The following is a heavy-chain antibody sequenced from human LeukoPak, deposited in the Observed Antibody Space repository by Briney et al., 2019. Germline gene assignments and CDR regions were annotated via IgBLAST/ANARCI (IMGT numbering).Heavy chain of an antibody. V-gene: IGHV5-51*01. CDR1: GYSFTSYW. Sequence: GESLKISCNGSGYSFTSYWIGWVRQMPGKGLEWMGIIYPGDSDTRYSPSFQGQVTISADKSISTAYLQWSSLKASDTATYYCASGSSYCSSTSCFQYNSGYDFFNAFDIWGQGTMVTVSS. CDR3: ASGSSYCSSTSCFQYNSGYDFFNAFDI. D-gene: IGHD2-2*01. CDR2: IYPGDSDT. J-gene: IGHJ3*02.